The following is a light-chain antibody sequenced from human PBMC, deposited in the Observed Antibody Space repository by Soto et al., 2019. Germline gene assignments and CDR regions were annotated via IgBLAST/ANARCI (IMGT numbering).Light chain of an antibody. Sequence: QSALTQPASVSGSPGQSITISCTGTSSDVAFYNHVSWYQQHPGKAPKLLIYEVNNRPSGVSHRFSGSKSGNTASLTISGLQAEDEADYYCQSYDSSLSARVFGGGTKLTVL. CDR1: SSDVAFYNH. CDR3: QSYDSSLSARV. CDR2: EVN. J-gene: IGLJ3*02. V-gene: IGLV2-14*01.